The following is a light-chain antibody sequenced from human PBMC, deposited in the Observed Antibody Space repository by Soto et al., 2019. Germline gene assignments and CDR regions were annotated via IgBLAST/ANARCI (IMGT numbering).Light chain of an antibody. CDR3: QQYKDWFSIT. J-gene: IGKJ5*01. Sequence: EIVMTQSPATLSVSPGETVTLSCRASQSVSTNSAWYQQRPGQAPRLLIYGASTRATGIPARFSGSGSGTEFTLTISSLQSEDFAVYCCQQYKDWFSITFGQGTRLEIK. CDR1: QSVSTN. CDR2: GAS. V-gene: IGKV3-15*01.